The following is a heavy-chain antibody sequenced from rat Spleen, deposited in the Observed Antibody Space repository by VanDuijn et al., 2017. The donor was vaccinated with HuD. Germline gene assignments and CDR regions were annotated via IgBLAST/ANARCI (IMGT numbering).Heavy chain of an antibody. CDR2: ITKDSSIL. D-gene: IGHD1-4*01. V-gene: IGHV4-2*01. CDR1: GFNFNDYW. CDR3: GRERPPVDY. Sequence: EVKLVESGGGLVQPGRSLKLSCAASGFNFNDYWMGLVRQAPGKGLAWIGGITKDSSILNYAPSLKDRFTISRDNAQNTLYLQMSNLGSEDTAIYYCGRERPPVDYWGQGVMVTVSS. J-gene: IGHJ2*01.